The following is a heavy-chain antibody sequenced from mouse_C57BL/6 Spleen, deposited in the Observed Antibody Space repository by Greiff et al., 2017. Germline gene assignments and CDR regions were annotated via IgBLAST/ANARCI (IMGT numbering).Heavy chain of an antibody. V-gene: IGHV1-55*01. CDR1: GYTFTSYW. CDR2: IYPGSGST. Sequence: QVQLQQPGAELVKPGASVKMSCKASGYTFTSYWITWVKQRPGQGLEWIGDIYPGSGSTNYNEKFKSKGTLTVDTSSSSAYMQLSSLTSEDSAVYDCAKGTTVAGGNWGQGTTLTVSS. D-gene: IGHD1-1*01. CDR3: AKGTTVAGGN. J-gene: IGHJ2*01.